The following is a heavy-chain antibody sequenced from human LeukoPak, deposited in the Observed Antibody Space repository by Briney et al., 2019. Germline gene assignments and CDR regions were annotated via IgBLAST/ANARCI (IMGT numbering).Heavy chain of an antibody. Sequence: PGESLRLSCAASGFTFNDYYMSWIRQAPGKGLEWVSFISKDGRTVSYADSVKGQFTISRDNSKNSLYLQMNSLTADDTAVYFCARVRGSYSSDYWGQGTLVTVSS. D-gene: IGHD5-12*01. CDR1: GFTFNDYY. CDR2: ISKDGRTV. V-gene: IGHV3-11*01. J-gene: IGHJ4*02. CDR3: ARVRGSYSSDY.